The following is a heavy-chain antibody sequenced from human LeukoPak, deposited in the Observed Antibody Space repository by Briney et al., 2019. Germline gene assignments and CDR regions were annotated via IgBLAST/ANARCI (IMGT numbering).Heavy chain of an antibody. CDR1: GFTLNSYS. CDR3: ARAQPMGYYYDSSGYYPFDY. D-gene: IGHD3-22*01. V-gene: IGHV3-21*01. J-gene: IGHJ4*02. CDR2: ISSSSSYI. Sequence: GGTLRLSCAASGFTLNSYSMNWVRQAPGEGLEWVSSISSSSSYIYDADSVKGRFTISRDNAKNSLYLQMNSLRAEDTAVYYCARAQPMGYYYDSSGYYPFDYWGQGTLVTVSS.